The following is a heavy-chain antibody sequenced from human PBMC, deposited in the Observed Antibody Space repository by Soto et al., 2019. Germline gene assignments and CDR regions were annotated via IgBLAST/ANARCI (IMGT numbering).Heavy chain of an antibody. Sequence: RASVKVSCKASGYTFTSYDINWVRQATGQGLEWMGWMNPNSGNTGYAQKFQGRVTMTRSTSISTAYMELSSLRPEDTAVYYCARDYDFWSGYYTDPGYYGMDVWGQGTTVTVSS. CDR1: GYTFTSYD. CDR3: ARDYDFWSGYYTDPGYYGMDV. CDR2: MNPNSGNT. D-gene: IGHD3-3*01. V-gene: IGHV1-8*01. J-gene: IGHJ6*02.